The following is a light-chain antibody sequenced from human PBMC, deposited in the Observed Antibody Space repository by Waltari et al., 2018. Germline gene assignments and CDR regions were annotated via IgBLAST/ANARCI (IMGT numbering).Light chain of an antibody. CDR3: SSYTSGTTSLV. V-gene: IGLV2-14*01. Sequence: QSALAQPASLSGSPGQSITISCTGSISDIGVYNFVSWYQHTPGKAPKLIIYDVTKRPAGLSVRSSGSKSGNTASLTISGLQAEDEADYYCSSYTSGTTSLVFGTGTKVTVL. J-gene: IGLJ1*01. CDR1: ISDIGVYNF. CDR2: DVT.